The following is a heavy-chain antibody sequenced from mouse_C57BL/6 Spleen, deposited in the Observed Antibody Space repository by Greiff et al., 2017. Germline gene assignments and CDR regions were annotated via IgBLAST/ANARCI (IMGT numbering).Heavy chain of an antibody. J-gene: IGHJ4*01. CDR1: GYTFTSYW. D-gene: IGHD1-1*01. V-gene: IGHV1-64*01. CDR2: IHPNSGST. CDR3: AREATTGYAMDY. Sequence: QVQLQQPGAELVKPGASVKLSCKASGYTFTSYWMHWVKQRPGQGLEWIGMIHPNSGSTNYNEKFKSKATLTVDKSSSTAYMQLSSLTSEDSAVYYGAREATTGYAMDYWGQGTSVTVSS.